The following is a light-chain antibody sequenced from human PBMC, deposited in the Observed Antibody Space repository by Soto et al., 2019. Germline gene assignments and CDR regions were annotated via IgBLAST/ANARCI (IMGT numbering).Light chain of an antibody. Sequence: QSVLTQPPSVSGAPGQRVTISCTVSSSNIGAGYDVHWYQQRPGTAPKLLVFGNNNRPSGVPDRFSGSKSGTSASLAITALQAEDEGDYYCQSYDSTLSARYVFGTGTKVTVL. V-gene: IGLV1-40*01. CDR1: SSNIGAGYD. CDR3: QSYDSTLSARYV. J-gene: IGLJ1*01. CDR2: GNN.